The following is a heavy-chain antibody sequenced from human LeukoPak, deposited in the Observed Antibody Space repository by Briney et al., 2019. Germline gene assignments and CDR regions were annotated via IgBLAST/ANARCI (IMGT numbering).Heavy chain of an antibody. CDR3: ARDSGSYYYGMDV. CDR2: IKQDETEK. CDR1: GFTFSNFW. D-gene: IGHD1-26*01. V-gene: IGHV3-7*01. Sequence: GGSLRLSCTASGFTFSNFWMGWVRQAPGKGLEWVANIKQDETEKFYLGSVKGRFTISRDNAKNSLYLQMNSLRAEDTAVYYCARDSGSYYYGMDVWGQGTTVTVSS. J-gene: IGHJ6*02.